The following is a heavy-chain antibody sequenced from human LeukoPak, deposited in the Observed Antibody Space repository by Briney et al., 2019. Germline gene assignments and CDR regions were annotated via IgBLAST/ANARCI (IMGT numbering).Heavy chain of an antibody. CDR2: MNPNSGNT. CDR3: ARGRRYCSGGSRYGRYNWFDP. V-gene: IGHV1-8*01. D-gene: IGHD2-15*01. CDR1: GYTFTSYD. Sequence: ASVKVSCKASGYTFTSYDINWVRQATGQGLEWMGWMNPNSGNTGYAQKFQGRVTMTRNTSISTAYMELSSLRSEDTAVYYCARGRRYCSGGSRYGRYNWFDPWGQGTLVTVSS. J-gene: IGHJ5*02.